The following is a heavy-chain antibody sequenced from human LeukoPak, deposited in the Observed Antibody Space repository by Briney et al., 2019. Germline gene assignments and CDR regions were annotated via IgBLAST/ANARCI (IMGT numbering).Heavy chain of an antibody. J-gene: IGHJ4*02. D-gene: IGHD1-26*01. CDR2: ISGDGGST. Sequence: GGSLRLSCAASGFTFDDYAMHWVRQAPGKGLEWVSLISGDGGSTYYADFVKGRFSISRDNSKNPLYLQMSSLRTEDTALYYCARDTLSGRYWATRTNFDYWGQGTLVTVSS. CDR3: ARDTLSGRYWATRTNFDY. CDR1: GFTFDDYA. V-gene: IGHV3-43*02.